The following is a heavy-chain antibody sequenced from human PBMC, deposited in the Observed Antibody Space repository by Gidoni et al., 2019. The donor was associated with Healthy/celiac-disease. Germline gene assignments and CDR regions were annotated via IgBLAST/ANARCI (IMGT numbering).Heavy chain of an antibody. D-gene: IGHD3-16*01. CDR3: ARIGPGEPGDY. V-gene: IGHV2-26*01. Sequence: QVTLKESGPVLVKPTETLTLTCTVSGFSLSNARMGVSWIRQPPGKALEWLAHIFSNDEKSYSTSLKSRLTISKDTSKSQVVLTMTNMDPVDTATYYCARIGPGEPGDYWGQGTLVTVSS. CDR1: GFSLSNARMG. CDR2: IFSNDEK. J-gene: IGHJ4*02.